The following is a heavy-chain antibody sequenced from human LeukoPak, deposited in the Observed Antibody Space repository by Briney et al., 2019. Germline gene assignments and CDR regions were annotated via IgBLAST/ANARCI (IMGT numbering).Heavy chain of an antibody. Sequence: GASVKVSCKVSGYTLTELSMHWVRQAPGKGLEWMGGFDPEDGETIYAQKFQGRVTMTEDTSTDTAYMELSSLRSEDTAVYYCATDSQSNPDYYYYYMDVWGKGTTVTVSS. CDR3: ATDSQSNPDYYYYYMDV. J-gene: IGHJ6*03. V-gene: IGHV1-24*01. CDR2: FDPEDGET. CDR1: GYTLTELS. D-gene: IGHD4-11*01.